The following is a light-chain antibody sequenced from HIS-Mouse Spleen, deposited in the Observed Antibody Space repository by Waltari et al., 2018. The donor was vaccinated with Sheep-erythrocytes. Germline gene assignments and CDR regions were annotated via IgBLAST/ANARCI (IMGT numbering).Light chain of an antibody. V-gene: IGLV2-23*01. J-gene: IGLJ3*02. CDR3: CSYAGSSTPWV. Sequence: HSALTQPASVSGSPGQSIPISCPGTSSDVGSYNLVSWYQQHPGKAPKLMIYEGSKRPSGVSNRFSGSKSGNTASLTISGLQAEDEADYYCCSYAGSSTPWVFGGGTKLTVL. CDR1: SSDVGSYNL. CDR2: EGS.